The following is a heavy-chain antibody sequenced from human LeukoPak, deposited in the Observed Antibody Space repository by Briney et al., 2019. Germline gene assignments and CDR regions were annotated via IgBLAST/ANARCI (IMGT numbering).Heavy chain of an antibody. V-gene: IGHV5-51*01. J-gene: IGHJ4*02. CDR1: GYSFTNYW. Sequence: GESLKISCKSSGYSFTNYWIGWVRQLPGKGLEWMGIINPSDSGTKYSPSFQGQVTISADKSINTAYLQWSSLMASDTAMYYCARWEQLEHLGYWGQGTLVTVSS. CDR3: ARWEQLEHLGY. D-gene: IGHD1-1*01. CDR2: INPSDSGT.